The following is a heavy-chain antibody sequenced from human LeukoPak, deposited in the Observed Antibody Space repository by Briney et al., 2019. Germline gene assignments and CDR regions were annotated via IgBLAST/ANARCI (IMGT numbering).Heavy chain of an antibody. J-gene: IGHJ1*01. CDR3: ARQSKGIIVITDFQH. Sequence: SETLSLTCAVSGGSISAYTWWSWVRQPPGKGLEWIGEINHSGSTNYNPSLKSRVTISVDTSKNQFSLKLSSVTAADTAVYYCARQSKGIIVITDFQHWGQGTLVTVSS. CDR2: INHSGST. V-gene: IGHV4-4*02. D-gene: IGHD3-22*01. CDR1: GGSISAYTW.